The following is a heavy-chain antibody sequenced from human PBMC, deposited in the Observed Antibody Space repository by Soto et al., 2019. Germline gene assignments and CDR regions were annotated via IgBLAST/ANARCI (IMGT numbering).Heavy chain of an antibody. CDR3: ARASGSSWMFYWFDP. CDR2: ISAYNGNT. V-gene: IGHV1-18*01. D-gene: IGHD6-13*01. CDR1: GYTFTSYA. J-gene: IGHJ5*02. Sequence: QVQLVQSGAEVKKPGASVKVSCKASGYTFTSYAISWVRQAPGQGLEWMGWISAYNGNTNYAQKLQGRVTMSTDTSTSTAYMEVRSMRSDDTAVYYCARASGSSWMFYWFDPWGQGTLVTVSS.